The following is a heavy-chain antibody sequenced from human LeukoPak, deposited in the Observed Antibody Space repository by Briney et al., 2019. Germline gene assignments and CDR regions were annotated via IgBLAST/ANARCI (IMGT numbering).Heavy chain of an antibody. Sequence: KTSETLSLTCTVSGGSISSSSYYWGWIRQPPGKGLEWIGSIYYSGSTYYNPSLKSRVTISVDTSKNQFSLKLSSVTAADTAVYYCASRRRIAARLFDYWGQGTLVTVSS. D-gene: IGHD6-6*01. CDR3: ASRRRIAARLFDY. J-gene: IGHJ4*02. CDR2: IYYSGST. CDR1: GGSISSSSYY. V-gene: IGHV4-39*01.